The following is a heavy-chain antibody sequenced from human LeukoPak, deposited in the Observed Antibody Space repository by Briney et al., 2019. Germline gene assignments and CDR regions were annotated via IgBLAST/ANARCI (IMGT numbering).Heavy chain of an antibody. D-gene: IGHD4-17*01. CDR1: GFTFSSYA. CDR3: AKTTTVTTESPYYYYYGMDV. J-gene: IGHJ6*02. Sequence: GGSLRLSCAASGFTFSSYAMSWVRQAPGKGLEWVSAISSSGGSTYYADSVKGRFTISRDNSKNTLYLQMNSLRAEDTAVYYCAKTTTVTTESPYYYYYGMDVWGQGTTVTVSS. CDR2: ISSSGGST. V-gene: IGHV3-23*01.